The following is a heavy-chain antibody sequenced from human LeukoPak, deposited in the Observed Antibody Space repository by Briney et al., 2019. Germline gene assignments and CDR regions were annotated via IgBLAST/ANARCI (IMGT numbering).Heavy chain of an antibody. Sequence: PGGSLRLSCAASGYTFSSYSMNWVRQAPGKGLEWVSSISSSSSYIYYADSVKGRFTISRDNAKNSLYLQMNSLRAEDTAVYYCAVGALPDYDYWGQGTLVTVSS. V-gene: IGHV3-21*01. CDR2: ISSSSSYI. D-gene: IGHD1-26*01. CDR3: AVGALPDYDY. J-gene: IGHJ4*02. CDR1: GYTFSSYS.